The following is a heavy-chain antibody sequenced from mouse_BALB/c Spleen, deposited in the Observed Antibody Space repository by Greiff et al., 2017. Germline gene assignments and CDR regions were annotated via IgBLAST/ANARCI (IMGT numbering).Heavy chain of an antibody. CDR2: INPSTGYT. Sequence: QVQLKQSGAELAKPGASVKMSCKASGYTFTSYWMHWVKQRPGQGLEWIGYINPSTGYTEYNQKFKDKATLTADKSSSTAYMQLSSLTSEDSAVYYCARSSGSTGDYWGQGTTLTVSS. V-gene: IGHV1-7*01. CDR1: GYTFTSYW. D-gene: IGHD5-1*01. J-gene: IGHJ2*01. CDR3: ARSSGSTGDY.